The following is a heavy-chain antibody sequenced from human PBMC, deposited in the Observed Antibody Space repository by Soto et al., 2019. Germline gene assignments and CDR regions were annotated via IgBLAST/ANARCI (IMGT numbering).Heavy chain of an antibody. J-gene: IGHJ6*02. D-gene: IGHD6-13*01. V-gene: IGHV4-59*01. Sequence: SETLSLTCTVSGGSISSYYWSWVRQPPGKGLEWVGYIYYSGSTNYNPALKSRVTISVDTSKNQFSLKLSSVTAADTAVYYCASSGPSSTAAQPPLYYYYGMDVWGQGTTVTVSS. CDR3: ASSGPSSTAAQPPLYYYYGMDV. CDR1: GGSISSYY. CDR2: IYYSGST.